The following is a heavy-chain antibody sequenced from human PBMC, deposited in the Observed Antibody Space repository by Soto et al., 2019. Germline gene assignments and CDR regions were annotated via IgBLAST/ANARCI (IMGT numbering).Heavy chain of an antibody. J-gene: IGHJ4*02. V-gene: IGHV1-69*01. CDR2: IIPLFGTA. CDR3: STELGENPASPFDA. D-gene: IGHD3-10*01. CDR1: GGTFSSET. Sequence: QVQLVQSGADVKKPGSSVKVSCQASGGTFSSETLGWVRQAPGQGLEWVGGIIPLFGTASYAQKFQGRVTITADAAKSTVYMELSSLRSDATAVYFWSTELGENPASPFDAWGQGNLVTVSS.